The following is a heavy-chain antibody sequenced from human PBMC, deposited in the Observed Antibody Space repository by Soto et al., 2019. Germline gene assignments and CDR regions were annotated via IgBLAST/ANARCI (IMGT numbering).Heavy chain of an antibody. CDR1: GGSISSGDYY. Sequence: QVQLQESGPGLVKPSQTLSLTCTVSGGSISSGDYYWSWIRQPPGKGLEWIGYIYYSGSTNYNPSLKSRVTISVDTSKNQFSLKLSSVTAADTAVYYCARDSSSSSWYLGALDYWGQGTLVTVSS. J-gene: IGHJ4*02. CDR2: IYYSGST. D-gene: IGHD6-13*01. CDR3: ARDSSSSSWYLGALDY. V-gene: IGHV4-61*08.